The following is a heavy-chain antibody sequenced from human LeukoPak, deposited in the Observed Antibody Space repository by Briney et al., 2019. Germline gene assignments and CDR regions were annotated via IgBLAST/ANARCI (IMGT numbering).Heavy chain of an antibody. D-gene: IGHD3-10*01. CDR1: GASASSYY. CDR3: ARMTSYFDFDF. Sequence: PSETLSLTCTVSGASASSYYWTWIRQPPGKGLEWIGYVFYSGSTKYNPSLKSRVAISLDRSKNQFSLNLTSLTAADAAVYYCARMTSYFDFDFWGQGTLVTVSS. J-gene: IGHJ4*02. V-gene: IGHV4-59*02. CDR2: VFYSGST.